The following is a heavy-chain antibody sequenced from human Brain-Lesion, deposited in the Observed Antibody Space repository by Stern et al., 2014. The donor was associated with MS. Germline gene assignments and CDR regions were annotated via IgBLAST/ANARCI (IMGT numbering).Heavy chain of an antibody. CDR3: AGEEDIRYCSGGSCTGNWFDP. V-gene: IGHV4-39*01. CDR2: LYHSGNT. J-gene: IGHJ5*02. Sequence: VQLVESGPGLVKPSETLSLTCTVAGGSVSSTSYPWAWIRQPPGKGPEWIGPLYHSGNTYSSQSLQSRLTISLVTFTNKFSLQLRSVTAADTAVYYCAGEEDIRYCSGGSCTGNWFDPWGQGTLVTVSS. D-gene: IGHD2-15*01. CDR1: GGSVSSTSYP.